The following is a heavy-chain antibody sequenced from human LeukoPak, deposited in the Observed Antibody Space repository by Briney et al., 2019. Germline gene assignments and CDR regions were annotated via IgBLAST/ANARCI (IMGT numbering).Heavy chain of an antibody. CDR3: ARLFGVSSGWYDSPYYYYGMDV. D-gene: IGHD6-19*01. J-gene: IGHJ6*02. Sequence: SETLSLTCTVSGGSVSSGSYYWSWIRQPPGKGLEWIGYIYYSGSINYNPSLKSRVTISVDTSKNQFSLKLSSVTAADTAVYYCARLFGVSSGWYDSPYYYYGMDVWGQGTTVTVSS. V-gene: IGHV4-61*01. CDR2: IYYSGSI. CDR1: GGSVSSGSYY.